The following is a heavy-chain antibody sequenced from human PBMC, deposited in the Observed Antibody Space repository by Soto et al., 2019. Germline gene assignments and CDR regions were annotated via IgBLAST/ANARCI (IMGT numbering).Heavy chain of an antibody. V-gene: IGHV3-33*01. J-gene: IGHJ4*02. CDR3: ARDFSMVIVAPGY. D-gene: IGHD5-12*01. CDR1: GFTFSSYA. Sequence: TGGSLRLSCAASGFTFSSYAMHWVRQVPGKGLEWVGFIWYDGSNTFYAESVKGRFTISRDNSKNTVYLQINALRAEDTAVYYCARDFSMVIVAPGYWGQGTLVTVSS. CDR2: IWYDGSNT.